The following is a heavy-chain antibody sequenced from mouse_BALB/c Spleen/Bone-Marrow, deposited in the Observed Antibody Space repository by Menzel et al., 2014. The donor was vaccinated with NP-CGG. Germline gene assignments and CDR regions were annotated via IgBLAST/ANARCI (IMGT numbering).Heavy chain of an antibody. CDR3: ARGGTTATWYFDV. CDR1: GFNIKDTY. CDR2: IDPANGNT. J-gene: IGHJ1*01. Sequence: VQLQQSGAELVKPGASVKLSCTASGFNIKDTYMHWVKQRPEQGLEWIGRIDPANGNTKYDPMFQGKATITADTSPNTAYLQLSSLTSEDTAVYYCARGGTTATWYFDVWGAGTTVTVSS. D-gene: IGHD1-2*01. V-gene: IGHV14-3*02.